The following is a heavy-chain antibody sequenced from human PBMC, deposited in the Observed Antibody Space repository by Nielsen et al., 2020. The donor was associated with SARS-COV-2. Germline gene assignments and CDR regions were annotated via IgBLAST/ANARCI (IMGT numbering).Heavy chain of an antibody. CDR1: GGSISSYY. V-gene: IGHV4-59*08. CDR3: ARHRGHDAFDI. CDR2: IYYSGST. J-gene: IGHJ3*02. Sequence: GSLRLSCTVSGGSISSYYWSWIRQPPGKGLEWIGYIYYSGSTNYNPSLKSRVTISVDTSKNQFSLKLSSVTAADTAVYYCARHRGHDAFDIWGQGTMVTVSS. D-gene: IGHD3-10*01.